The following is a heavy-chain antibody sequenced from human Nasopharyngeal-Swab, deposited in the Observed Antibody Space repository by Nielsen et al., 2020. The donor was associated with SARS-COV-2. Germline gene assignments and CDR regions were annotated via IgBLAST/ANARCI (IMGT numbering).Heavy chain of an antibody. J-gene: IGHJ6*02. Sequence: ESLKISCAASGFTFSNAWMSWVRQAPGKGLEWVGRIKSKTDGGTTDYAAPVKGRFTISRDDSKNTLYLQMNSLKTEDTAVYYCTTVPPGGYYYGMDVWGQGTTVTVSS. CDR2: IKSKTDGGTT. CDR1: GFTFSNAW. CDR3: TTVPPGGYYYGMDV. V-gene: IGHV3-15*01.